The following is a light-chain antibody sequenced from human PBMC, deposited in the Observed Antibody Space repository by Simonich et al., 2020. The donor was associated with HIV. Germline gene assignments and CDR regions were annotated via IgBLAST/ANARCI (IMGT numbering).Light chain of an antibody. CDR3: QQYNNWPLYT. Sequence: EMVMTQSPATLSLSPGERATLSCRASQSVSRNLAWYQQKPGQAPRLLIYGASTRATGIPAMFSGSGSGTEFTLTISSMQSEDFAVYYCQQYNNWPLYTFGQGTKLEIK. V-gene: IGKV3-15*01. CDR1: QSVSRN. CDR2: GAS. J-gene: IGKJ2*01.